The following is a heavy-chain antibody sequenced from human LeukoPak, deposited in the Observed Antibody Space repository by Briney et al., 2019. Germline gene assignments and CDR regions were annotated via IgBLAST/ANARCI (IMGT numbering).Heavy chain of an antibody. V-gene: IGHV3-74*01. Sequence: GGSLRLSCAASGFTFSSYWMHWVRQAPGKGLVWVSRINSDGSSTSYADSVKGRFTISRDNAKNTLYLQMNSLRAEDTAVYYCARDLVEFRIAAAGTNWGQGTLVTVSS. CDR2: INSDGSST. J-gene: IGHJ4*02. CDR3: ARDLVEFRIAAAGTN. CDR1: GFTFSSYW. D-gene: IGHD6-13*01.